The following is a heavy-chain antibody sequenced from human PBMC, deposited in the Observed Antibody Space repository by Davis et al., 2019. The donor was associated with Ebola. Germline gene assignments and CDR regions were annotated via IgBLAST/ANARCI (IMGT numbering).Heavy chain of an antibody. D-gene: IGHD3-22*01. CDR3: ARDRIGDYDSSGYWDY. V-gene: IGHV3-23*01. CDR1: GFTFSSYA. CDR2: ISGSGGST. J-gene: IGHJ4*02. Sequence: GSLRLSCAASGFTFSSYAMSWVRQAPGKGLEWVSAISGSGGSTYYADSVKGRFTISRDNAKNSLYLQMNSLRDEDTAVYFCARDRIGDYDSSGYWDYWGQGTLVTVSS.